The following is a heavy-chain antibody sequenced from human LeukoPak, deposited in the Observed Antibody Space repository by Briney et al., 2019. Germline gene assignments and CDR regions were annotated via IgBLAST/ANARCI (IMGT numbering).Heavy chain of an antibody. CDR3: AKERGHSKPFDY. J-gene: IGHJ4*02. D-gene: IGHD4-23*01. V-gene: IGHV3-21*04. CDR2: ISSSSSYI. Sequence: PGGSLRLSCAASGFTFSSYSMNWVRQAPGKGLEWVSSISSSSSYIYYADSVKGRFTISRDNSKSTLYLQMNNLRAEDTALYYCAKERGHSKPFDYWGQGTLVTVSS. CDR1: GFTFSSYS.